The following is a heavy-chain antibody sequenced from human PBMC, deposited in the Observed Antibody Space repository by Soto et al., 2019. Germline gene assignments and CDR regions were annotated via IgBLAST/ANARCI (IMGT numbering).Heavy chain of an antibody. CDR2: INSDGSST. V-gene: IGHV3-74*01. Sequence: HPGGSLRLSCAASGFTFSSYWMHWVRQAPGKGLVWVSRINSDGSSTTYADSVKGRFTVSRDNAKNTLYLQMNSLRAEDTAVFFCARESLRSSGYYYFDYWGQGTLVTVSS. J-gene: IGHJ4*02. CDR1: GFTFSSYW. D-gene: IGHD6-19*01. CDR3: ARESLRSSGYYYFDY.